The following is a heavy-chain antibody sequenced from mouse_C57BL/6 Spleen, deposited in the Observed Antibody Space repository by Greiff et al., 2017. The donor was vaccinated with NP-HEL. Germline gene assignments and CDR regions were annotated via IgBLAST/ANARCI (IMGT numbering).Heavy chain of an antibody. J-gene: IGHJ4*01. CDR3: ARSELGGEFYYAMDY. D-gene: IGHD4-1*01. CDR1: GYTFTSYG. Sequence: VKLMESGAELARPGASVKLSCKASGYTFTSYGISWVKQRTGQGLEWIGEIYPRSGNTYYNEKFKGKATLTADKSSSTAYMELRSLTSEDSAVYVLARSELGGEFYYAMDYWGQGTSVTVSS. V-gene: IGHV1-81*01. CDR2: IYPRSGNT.